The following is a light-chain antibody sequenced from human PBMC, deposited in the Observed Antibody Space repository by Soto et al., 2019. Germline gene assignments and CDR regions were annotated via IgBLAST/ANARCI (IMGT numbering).Light chain of an antibody. Sequence: NFMLTQPHSVSGSPGTTVSISCTHKSGTIASNYVQWFQQRPGKSPTTVIYADSQRPSGVPDRFSGSIDTASNSASLTISGLETEDEADYYCQSYDNSNHVLFGGGTKLTVL. V-gene: IGLV6-57*01. J-gene: IGLJ2*01. CDR3: QSYDNSNHVL. CDR2: ADS. CDR1: SGTIASNY.